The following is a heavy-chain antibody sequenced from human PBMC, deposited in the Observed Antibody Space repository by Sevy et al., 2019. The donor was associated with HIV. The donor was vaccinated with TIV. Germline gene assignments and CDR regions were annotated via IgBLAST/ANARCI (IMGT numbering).Heavy chain of an antibody. Sequence: ASVKVSCKASGYTFTSYGISWVRQAPGQGLEWMGWISAYNGNTNYAQKLQGRVTMTTDTSTGTAYMVLRSLRSDDTAVYYCAREGPSVVVVPAATNNWFDPWGQGTLVTVSS. CDR3: AREGPSVVVVPAATNNWFDP. D-gene: IGHD2-2*01. CDR2: ISAYNGNT. V-gene: IGHV1-18*01. J-gene: IGHJ5*02. CDR1: GYTFTSYG.